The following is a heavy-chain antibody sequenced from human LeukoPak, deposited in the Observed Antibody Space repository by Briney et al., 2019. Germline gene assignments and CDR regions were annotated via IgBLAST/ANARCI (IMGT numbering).Heavy chain of an antibody. Sequence: PSETLSLTCTVSGDSISSDDYYWNWIRQSPGKGLEWIGYIYYSGATYYNPSLKSRVTISVDTSKNQFSLKLTSVTAADTAMYYCARAGSIAVTGDYWYFDLWGRGTPVTVSS. CDR2: IYYSGAT. V-gene: IGHV4-30-4*08. D-gene: IGHD6-6*01. CDR1: GDSISSDDYY. J-gene: IGHJ2*01. CDR3: ARAGSIAVTGDYWYFDL.